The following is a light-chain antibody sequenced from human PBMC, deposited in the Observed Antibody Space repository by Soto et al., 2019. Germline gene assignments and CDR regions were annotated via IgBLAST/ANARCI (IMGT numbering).Light chain of an antibody. Sequence: EIVLTQSPATLSLSPGERATLSCRASQTVSNYLAWYQQKPGQAPRLLIYGASKRATGVPARFSGCGSGTGFTLSITRLEPEDFAVYYCQQRSNWPPIFTFGPGTKVDVK. CDR2: GAS. CDR3: QQRSNWPPIFT. J-gene: IGKJ3*01. V-gene: IGKV3-11*01. CDR1: QTVSNY.